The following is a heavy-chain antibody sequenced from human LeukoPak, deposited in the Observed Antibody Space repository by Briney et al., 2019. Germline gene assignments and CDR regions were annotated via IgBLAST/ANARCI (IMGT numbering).Heavy chain of an antibody. J-gene: IGHJ5*02. Sequence: SETLSLTCAVYGGSFSGYYWSWIRQPPGKGLEWIGEINHSGSTNYNPSLKSRVTISVDTFKNQFSLKLSSVTAADTAVYYCARGPLPFDPWGQGTLVTVSS. CDR3: ARGPLPFDP. CDR1: GGSFSGYY. V-gene: IGHV4-34*01. CDR2: INHSGST.